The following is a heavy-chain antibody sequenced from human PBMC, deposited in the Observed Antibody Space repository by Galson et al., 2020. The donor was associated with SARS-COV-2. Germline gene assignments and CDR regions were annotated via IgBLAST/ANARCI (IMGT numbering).Heavy chain of an antibody. CDR3: ARGPSGYSYGHVDY. Sequence: GGSLRLSCAASGFTFNDYYMSWIRQAPGKGLEWVSYISSRQTNINYADSVKGRFTISRDNAKNSLYLQMNSLRGDDTAVYYCARGPSGYSYGHVDYWCRGMLVAVSS. J-gene: IGHJ4*02. CDR1: GFTFNDYY. CDR2: ISSRQTNI. D-gene: IGHD5-18*01. V-gene: IGHV3-11*06.